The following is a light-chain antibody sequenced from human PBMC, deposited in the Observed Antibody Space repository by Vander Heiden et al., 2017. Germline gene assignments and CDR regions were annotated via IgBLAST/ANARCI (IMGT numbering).Light chain of an antibody. CDR2: KAS. CDR3: QQYNSYSPIT. V-gene: IGKV1-5*03. J-gene: IGKJ5*01. Sequence: DIQMTQPPSTLYASVGDRATITCRASQSISSWLAWYQQKPGKAPKLLIYKASSLESGVPSRFSGSGSGTEFTLTISSLQPDDFATYYCQQYNSYSPITFGQGTRLEIK. CDR1: QSISSW.